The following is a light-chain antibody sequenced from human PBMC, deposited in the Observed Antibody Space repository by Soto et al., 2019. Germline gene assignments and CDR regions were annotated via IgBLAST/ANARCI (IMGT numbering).Light chain of an antibody. V-gene: IGKV1-5*01. Sequence: DIQMTQSPSTLSASVGDIVTITCRASQRISSWLAWYQQKPGKAPKLLIYDASSLESGVPSRFSGSGSGTEFTLTISSLQPDDFATYYCQQYNSYQWTFGQGTKVEIK. J-gene: IGKJ1*01. CDR3: QQYNSYQWT. CDR2: DAS. CDR1: QRISSW.